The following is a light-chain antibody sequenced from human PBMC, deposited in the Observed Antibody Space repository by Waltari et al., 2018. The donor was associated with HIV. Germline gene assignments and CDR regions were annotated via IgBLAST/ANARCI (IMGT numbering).Light chain of an antibody. V-gene: IGLV3-27*01. CDR2: KDN. J-gene: IGLJ3*02. CDR3: YSAADSDEV. CDR1: VLARKY. Sequence: SFELTQPSSVSVSPGQTARLPCSGDVLARKYARWFQKKPGQAPLLLIYKDNERPSGIPERFSGSSSGTTVTLTISGAQVEDEADYYCYSAADSDEVFGGGTKLTVL.